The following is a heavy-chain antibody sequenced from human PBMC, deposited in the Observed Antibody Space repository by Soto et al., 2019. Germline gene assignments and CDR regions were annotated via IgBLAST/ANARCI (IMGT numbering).Heavy chain of an antibody. Sequence: QITLKESGPTLVKPTQTLTLTCTFSGFSLSTSGVGVGWIRQPPGKALEWLALIYWDDDKRDSPSLKSRLTIPKDISKKQEVLTKPNMGPVGTSSNYWAHSPPAREQHVRAWFDPWGQGTLVTVS. CDR1: GFSLSTSGVG. J-gene: IGHJ5*02. D-gene: IGHD2-2*01. CDR3: AHSPPAREQHVRAWFDP. V-gene: IGHV2-5*02. CDR2: IYWDDDK.